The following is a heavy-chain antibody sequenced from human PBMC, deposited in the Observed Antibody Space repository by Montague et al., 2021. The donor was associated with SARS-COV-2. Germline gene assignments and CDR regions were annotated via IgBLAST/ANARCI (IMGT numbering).Heavy chain of an antibody. D-gene: IGHD2/OR15-2a*01. Sequence: SETLSLTRTVSSGSLSNYYWSWIRQSPDKGLEWIGYMYETGNMIYNPSLRSRVSISADTSKGQFSLRLTSVTAADSARYYCARNMAYWGQGVLVTV. V-gene: IGHV4-4*09. CDR3: ARNMAY. CDR2: MYETGNM. J-gene: IGHJ4*02. CDR1: SGSLSNYY.